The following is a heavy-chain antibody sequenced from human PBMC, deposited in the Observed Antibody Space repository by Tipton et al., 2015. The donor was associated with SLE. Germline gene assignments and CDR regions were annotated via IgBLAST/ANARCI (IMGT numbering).Heavy chain of an antibody. CDR1: GFTFSSYS. CDR3: ARGFGAMAPRYYYYMDV. J-gene: IGHJ6*03. CDR2: ISSSSSYI. V-gene: IGHV3-21*01. Sequence: GSLRLSCAASGFTFSSYSMNWVRQAPGKGLGWVSSISSSSSYIYYADSVKGRFTISRDNAKNSLYLQMNSLRAEDTAVYYCARGFGAMAPRYYYYMDVWGKGTTVTVSS. D-gene: IGHD3-10*01.